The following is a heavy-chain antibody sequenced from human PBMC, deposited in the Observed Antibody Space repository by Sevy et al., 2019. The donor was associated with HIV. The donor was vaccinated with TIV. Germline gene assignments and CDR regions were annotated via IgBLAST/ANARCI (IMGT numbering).Heavy chain of an antibody. V-gene: IGHV4-30-4*01. CDR1: GGSISSGDYY. CDR2: IYYSGGT. J-gene: IGHJ4*02. Sequence: SETLSLTCTVSGGSISSGDYYWSWIRQPPGKGLEWIGYIYYSGGTYYNPSLKSRVTISVDTSKNQFSLKLSSVTAADTAVYYCARYIAGGYFDYWGQGTLVTVSS. D-gene: IGHD5-12*01. CDR3: ARYIAGGYFDY.